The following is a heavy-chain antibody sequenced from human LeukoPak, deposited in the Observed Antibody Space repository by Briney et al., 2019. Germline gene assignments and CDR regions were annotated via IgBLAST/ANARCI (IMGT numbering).Heavy chain of an antibody. D-gene: IGHD3-22*01. CDR3: ASRGRLLPLDY. Sequence: GSLRLSCAASGFTFSDYAMGWIRQPPGKGLEWIGEINHSGSTNYNPPLKSRVTISVDTSKNQFSLKLSSVTAADTAVYYCASRGRLLPLDYWGQGTLVTVSS. V-gene: IGHV4-34*01. CDR2: INHSGST. CDR1: GFTFSDYA. J-gene: IGHJ4*02.